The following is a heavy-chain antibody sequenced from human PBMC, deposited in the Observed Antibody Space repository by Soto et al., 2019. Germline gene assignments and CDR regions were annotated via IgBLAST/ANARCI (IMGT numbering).Heavy chain of an antibody. CDR1: GFTFSSYA. CDR2: ISGSGGST. J-gene: IGHJ6*02. Sequence: PGGSLRLSCAASGFTFSSYAMSWVHQAPGKGLEWVSAISGSGGSTYYADSVKGRFTISRDNSKNTLYLQMNSLRAEDTAVYYCAKHWGNIVVVTATLYYYYGMDVWGQGTTVTV. CDR3: AKHWGNIVVVTATLYYYYGMDV. D-gene: IGHD2-21*02. V-gene: IGHV3-23*01.